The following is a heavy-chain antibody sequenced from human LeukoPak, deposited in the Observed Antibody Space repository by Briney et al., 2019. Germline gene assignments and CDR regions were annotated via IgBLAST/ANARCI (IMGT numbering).Heavy chain of an antibody. D-gene: IGHD1-26*01. CDR2: ISWDGGST. J-gene: IGHJ6*03. Sequence: GRSLRLSCAASGFTFDDYAMHWVRQAPGKGLEWVSLISWDGGSTYYADSVKGRFTISRDNSKNSLYLKMNSLRAEDTALYYCAKDGGRMDYYYYYYMDVWGKGTTVTVSS. CDR3: AKDGGRMDYYYYYYMDV. V-gene: IGHV3-43D*03. CDR1: GFTFDDYA.